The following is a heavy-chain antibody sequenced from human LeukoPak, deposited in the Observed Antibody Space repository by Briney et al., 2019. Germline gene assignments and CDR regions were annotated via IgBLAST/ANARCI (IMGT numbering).Heavy chain of an antibody. CDR3: ARDSPTFDI. V-gene: IGHV3-23*01. CDR2: IIGSGGST. CDR1: GFTFSTYA. Sequence: PGGCLRLSCAASGFTFSTYAMSWVRQAPGKGLEWVSAIIGSGGSTYYADSVKGRFTISRDNSKNTLYLQTNSLRAEDTAIYYCARDSPTFDIWGQGTMVTVSS. J-gene: IGHJ3*02.